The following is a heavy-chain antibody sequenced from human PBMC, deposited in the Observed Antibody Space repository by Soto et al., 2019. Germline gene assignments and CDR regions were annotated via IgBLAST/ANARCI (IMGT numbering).Heavy chain of an antibody. CDR1: GYSFTSYW. D-gene: IGHD3-3*02. V-gene: IGHV5-10-1*01. CDR2: IDPSDSYT. Sequence: GESLKISCKGSGYSFTSYWISWVRQMPGKGLEWMGRIDPSDSYTNYSPSFQGHVTISADKSISTAYLQWGSLKASDTAMYYCARHHFLTTGHDYWGQGTLVTVSS. J-gene: IGHJ4*02. CDR3: ARHHFLTTGHDY.